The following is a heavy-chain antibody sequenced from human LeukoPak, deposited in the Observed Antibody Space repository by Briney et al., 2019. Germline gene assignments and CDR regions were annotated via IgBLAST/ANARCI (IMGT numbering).Heavy chain of an antibody. CDR2: IHTSGST. Sequence: PSETLSLTCTVSGGSISSYCCSWIRQPPGKGLEWIGDIHTSGSTNYNPSLKSRVTISVDTSKHQFSLKLRSVTAADTAVYYCARHAFGSSWSGFDYWGQGTLVTVSS. CDR1: GGSISSYC. J-gene: IGHJ4*02. CDR3: ARHAFGSSWSGFDY. V-gene: IGHV4-4*09. D-gene: IGHD6-13*01.